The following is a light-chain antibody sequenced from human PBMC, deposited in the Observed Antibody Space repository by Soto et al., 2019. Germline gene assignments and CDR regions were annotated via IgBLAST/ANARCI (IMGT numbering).Light chain of an antibody. CDR1: SSDVGGYNH. Sequence: QSVLTQPASVSGSPGQSITISCTGTSSDVGGYNHVSWYQQHPGKVPKVMIYEVSNRPSGVSNRFSGSKSGNTASLTISGLQSEDEADYYCNSYTDTGTFWVFGAGTKLTVL. CDR2: EVS. V-gene: IGLV2-14*01. J-gene: IGLJ3*02. CDR3: NSYTDTGTFWV.